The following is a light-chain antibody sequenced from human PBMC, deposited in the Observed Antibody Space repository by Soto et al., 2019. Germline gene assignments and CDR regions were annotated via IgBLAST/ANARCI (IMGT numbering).Light chain of an antibody. CDR3: QKYNSKPLT. CDR2: ATS. V-gene: IGKV1-27*01. CDR1: QGIAPY. J-gene: IGKJ4*01. Sequence: DVQMTQSPSSLSAFVGDRVTITCRASQGIAPYLAWFQQKPGKVPKLLIYATSTLQSGVPSRFSGSGSGTDFTLSISSLKTEDVAIYYCQKYNSKPLTFGGGTKVEIK.